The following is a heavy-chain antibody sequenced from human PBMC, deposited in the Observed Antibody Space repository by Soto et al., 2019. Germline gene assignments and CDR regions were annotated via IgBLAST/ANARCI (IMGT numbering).Heavy chain of an antibody. V-gene: IGHV1-69*12. CDR2: IIPIFGTA. J-gene: IGHJ4*02. Sequence: QVQLVQSGAEVKKPGSSVKVSCKASGGTFSSSAISWVRQAPGQGLEWMGGIIPIFGTANYAQKFQGRVTSTADEATRPAYMELSSLRSEDTAVYYCASLVRGYRGTGDYWGQGTLVSVSS. CDR3: ASLVRGYRGTGDY. CDR1: GGTFSSSA. D-gene: IGHD5-12*01.